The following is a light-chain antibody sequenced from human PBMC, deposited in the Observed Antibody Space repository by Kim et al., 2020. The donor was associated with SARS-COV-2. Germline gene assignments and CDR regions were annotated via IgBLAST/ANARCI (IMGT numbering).Light chain of an antibody. CDR1: NIRSKS. J-gene: IGLJ2*01. V-gene: IGLV3-21*04. Sequence: APGKTARITCGGNNIRSKSVHWYQQKPGQAPVLVIYYDSDRPSGIPERFSGSNSGNTATLTISRVEAGDEADYYCQVWDSSSDHVVFGGGTKLTVL. CDR3: QVWDSSSDHVV. CDR2: YDS.